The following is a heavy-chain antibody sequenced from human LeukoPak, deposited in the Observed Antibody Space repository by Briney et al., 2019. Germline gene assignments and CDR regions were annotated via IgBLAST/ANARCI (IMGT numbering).Heavy chain of an antibody. Sequence: PSETLSLTCTVSGGSISSYYWSWIRQPPGKGMEWIGYIYYSGSTNYNPSLKSRVAISVDTSKNQFSRKLSSVDAADTAVYYCXRDXGDDNWYXDXWGRGTXXTVSS. D-gene: IGHD2-21*02. CDR1: GGSISSYY. CDR2: IYYSGST. CDR3: XRDXGDDNWYXDX. V-gene: IGHV4-59*01. J-gene: IGHJ2*01.